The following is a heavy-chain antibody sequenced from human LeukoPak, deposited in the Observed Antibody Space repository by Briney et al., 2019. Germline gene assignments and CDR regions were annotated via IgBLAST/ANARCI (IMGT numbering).Heavy chain of an antibody. CDR2: IYSGVGT. Sequence: QTGGSLRLSCAASGFTFSSYAMHWVRQAPGKGLEWVSAIYSGVGTNYADSVKGRFTISRDNSRNTLYLQMNSLRAEDTAVYYCVRAENGMDVWGRGTAVTVS. V-gene: IGHV3-53*01. J-gene: IGHJ6*02. CDR3: VRAENGMDV. CDR1: GFTFSSYA.